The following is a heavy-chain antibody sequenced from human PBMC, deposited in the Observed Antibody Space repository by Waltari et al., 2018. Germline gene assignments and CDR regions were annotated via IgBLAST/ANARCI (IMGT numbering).Heavy chain of an antibody. V-gene: IGHV3-53*01. CDR2: IYSGGST. D-gene: IGHD2-2*01. CDR3: ARDDCSSTSCSFDY. Sequence: EVQLMESGGGLIQPGGSLRLSCAASGFTVSRHYMSWVRQAPGKGLEWVSVIYSGGSTYYADSVKGRFTISRDNSKNTLYLQMNSLRAEDTAVYYCARDDCSSTSCSFDYWGQGTLVTVSS. J-gene: IGHJ4*02. CDR1: GFTVSRHY.